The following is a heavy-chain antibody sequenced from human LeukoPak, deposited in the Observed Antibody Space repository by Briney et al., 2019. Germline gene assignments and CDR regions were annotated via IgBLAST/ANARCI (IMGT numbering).Heavy chain of an antibody. V-gene: IGHV3-72*01. J-gene: IGHJ4*02. D-gene: IGHD3-22*01. CDR1: GFTFSDHY. CDR3: ARAYVTYYDSSGYFDY. Sequence: PGGSLRLSCAASGFTFSDHYMGWVRQAPGKGMEWVGRTRNKTNSYTTEYAAPVKGRFTISRDDSQNSLFLQMNTLKTEDTPVYYCARAYVTYYDSSGYFDYWGQGTLVTVSS. CDR2: TRNKTNSYTT.